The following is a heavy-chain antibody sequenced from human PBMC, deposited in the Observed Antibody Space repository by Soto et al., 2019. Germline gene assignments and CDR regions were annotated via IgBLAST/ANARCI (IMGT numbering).Heavy chain of an antibody. CDR2: IVHTGST. J-gene: IGHJ4*02. D-gene: IGHD2-15*01. CDR1: DGSISSGHW. Sequence: QMQLQESGPGLVKPSGTLSLTCAVSDGSISSGHWWSWVRQPPGKGLEWIGEIVHTGSTNYNPSLNSRVTISIDKSKNQFYLYLHSITAADTAVYYCARNGAYCNDYWGQGTLDTVSS. V-gene: IGHV4-4*02. CDR3: ARNGAYCNDY.